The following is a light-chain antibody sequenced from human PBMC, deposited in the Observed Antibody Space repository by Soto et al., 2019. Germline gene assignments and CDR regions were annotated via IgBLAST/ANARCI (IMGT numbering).Light chain of an antibody. CDR1: SSDVGGYNY. Sequence: QSVLTQPPSASWSPGQSVTISCTGTSSDVGGYNYVSWYQQHPGKATKLMIYEVSKRPSGVPDRFPGSKSGNTASLTVSGLQAEDEADYYCISYAGSNLLYVFGTGTKVTVL. CDR2: EVS. J-gene: IGLJ1*01. CDR3: ISYAGSNLLYV. V-gene: IGLV2-8*01.